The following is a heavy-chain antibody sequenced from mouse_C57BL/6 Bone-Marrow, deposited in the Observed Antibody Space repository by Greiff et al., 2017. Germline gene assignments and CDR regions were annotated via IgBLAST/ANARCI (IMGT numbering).Heavy chain of an antibody. J-gene: IGHJ3*01. V-gene: IGHV5-12*01. Sequence: EVKVEESGGGLVQPGGSLKLSCAASGFTFSDYYMYWVRQTPEKRLEWVAYISNGGGSTYYPDTVKGRFTISRDNAKNTLYLQMSRLKSEDTAMYYCARHSYYGSSYGAWFAYWGQGTLVTVSA. D-gene: IGHD1-1*01. CDR3: ARHSYYGSSYGAWFAY. CDR1: GFTFSDYY. CDR2: ISNGGGST.